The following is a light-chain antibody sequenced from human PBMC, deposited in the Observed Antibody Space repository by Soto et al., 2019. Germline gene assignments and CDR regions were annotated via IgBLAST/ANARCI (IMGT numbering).Light chain of an antibody. Sequence: QPVLTQSPSASASLGASVKLTCTLSSGHSSYAIAWHQQQPEKGPRYLMKLNSDGSHSKGDGIPDRFSGSSSGAERYLTISSLQSEDEADYYCQTWGTGIWVIGGGTKVTVL. CDR3: QTWGTGIWV. CDR1: SGHSSYA. CDR2: LNSDGSH. J-gene: IGLJ3*02. V-gene: IGLV4-69*01.